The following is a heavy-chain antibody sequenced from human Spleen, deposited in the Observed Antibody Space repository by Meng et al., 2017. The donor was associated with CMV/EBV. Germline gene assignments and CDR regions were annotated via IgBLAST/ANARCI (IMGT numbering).Heavy chain of an antibody. V-gene: IGHV4-4*02. CDR3: ARDSGFGENNWFDP. Sequence: AYGASITTNKWWTWVRQTPGKGLEWVGEIDHSGNSNSNPSLKSRLTLSLDTSKNYLSLTMTSVTAEDTAIYYCARDSGFGENNWFDPWGQGTLVTVSS. D-gene: IGHD3-10*01. CDR1: GASITTNKW. J-gene: IGHJ5*02. CDR2: IDHSGNS.